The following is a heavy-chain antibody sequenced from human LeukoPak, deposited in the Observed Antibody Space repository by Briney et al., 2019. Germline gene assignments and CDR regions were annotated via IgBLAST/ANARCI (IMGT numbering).Heavy chain of an antibody. D-gene: IGHD4-17*01. J-gene: IGHJ4*02. CDR1: GFTFSSYW. CDR2: INWNGGST. CDR3: ARRGGVPVTTGAQYYFDY. Sequence: GGSLRLSCAASGFTFSSYWMHWVRQAPGKGLEWVSGINWNGGSTGYADSVKGRFTISRDNAKNSLYLQMNSLRAEDTALYYCARRGGVPVTTGAQYYFDYWGQGTLVTVSS. V-gene: IGHV3-20*04.